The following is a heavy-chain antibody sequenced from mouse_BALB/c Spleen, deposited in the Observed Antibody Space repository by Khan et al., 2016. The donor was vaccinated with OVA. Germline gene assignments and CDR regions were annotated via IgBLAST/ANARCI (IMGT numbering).Heavy chain of an antibody. Sequence: QVQLEQSGPGLVRPAHSVTLSCTGTGYTITDVAIRWVKQRHAQSKEWIGVISTYYGDTNYNQNFKSKATITVDKSSSKAFMELARLTSEDSANYDCERGSGHFRFAYWGQGTLVTVSS. V-gene: IGHV1S137*01. CDR3: ERGSGHFRFAY. CDR1: GYTITDVA. D-gene: IGHD1-3*01. CDR2: ISTYYGDT. J-gene: IGHJ3*01.